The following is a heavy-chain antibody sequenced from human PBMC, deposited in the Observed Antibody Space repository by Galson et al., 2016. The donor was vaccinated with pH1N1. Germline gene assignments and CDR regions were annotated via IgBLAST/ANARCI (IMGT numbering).Heavy chain of an antibody. J-gene: IGHJ4*02. CDR2: MNPNNDNT. CDR1: GYTFTDYD. V-gene: IGHV1-8*01. Sequence: SVKVSCKASGYTFTDYDINWVRQGTGQGLEWTGWMNPNNDNTGYAQKVQGRVTMTRNTSISTAYMELNSLRSEDTAVYYCARGGYSSGGSCYDVVDYWGQGTLVTVS. D-gene: IGHD2-15*01. CDR3: ARGGYSSGGSCYDVVDY.